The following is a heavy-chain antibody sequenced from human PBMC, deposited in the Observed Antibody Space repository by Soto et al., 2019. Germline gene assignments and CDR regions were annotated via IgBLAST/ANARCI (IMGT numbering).Heavy chain of an antibody. CDR3: ASPPYCSGGSCSPPPLDY. CDR1: GGSFSSYY. D-gene: IGHD2-15*01. Sequence: ETLSLTCAVYGGSFSSYYWSWVRQPPGKGLEWIGEIDHSGSTNYNPSLKSRVTISVDTSKNQFSLKLSSVTAADTAVYYCASPPYCSGGSCSPPPLDYWGQGTLVTVSS. V-gene: IGHV4-34*01. J-gene: IGHJ4*02. CDR2: IDHSGST.